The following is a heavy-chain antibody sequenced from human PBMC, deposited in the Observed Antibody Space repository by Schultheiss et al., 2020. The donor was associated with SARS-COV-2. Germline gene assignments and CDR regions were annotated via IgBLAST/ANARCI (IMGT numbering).Heavy chain of an antibody. D-gene: IGHD2-2*01. J-gene: IGHJ3*02. Sequence: SETLSLTCTVSGGSISSGGYYWSWIRQPPGKGLEWIGEINHSGSTNYNPSLKSRVTISVDTSKNQFSLKLSSVTAADTAVYYCARHIVVVPAAAPRAFDIWGQGTMVTVSS. CDR2: INHSGST. CDR3: ARHIVVVPAAAPRAFDI. CDR1: GGSISSGGYY. V-gene: IGHV4-39*01.